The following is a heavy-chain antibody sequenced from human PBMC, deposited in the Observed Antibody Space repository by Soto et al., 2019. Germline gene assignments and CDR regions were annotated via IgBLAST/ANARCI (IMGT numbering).Heavy chain of an antibody. Sequence: GGSLRLSCAASGFTFTNYAMSWVRQAPGKGLEWVSTINSGDSTFYADSVKGRFTISRDNSKNTQYLQMNSLRAEDTAVYYCAKRAPYYFDYWGQGTLVTVSS. CDR1: GFTFTNYA. V-gene: IGHV3-23*01. J-gene: IGHJ4*02. CDR3: AKRAPYYFDY. CDR2: INSGDST.